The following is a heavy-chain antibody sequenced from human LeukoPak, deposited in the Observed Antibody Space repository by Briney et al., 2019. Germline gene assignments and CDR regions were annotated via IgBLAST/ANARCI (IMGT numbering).Heavy chain of an antibody. CDR1: GGSISSYY. CDR3: AREGSTYGDKMNYYGMDV. CDR2: IYYSGST. J-gene: IGHJ6*02. D-gene: IGHD4-11*01. Sequence: SETLSLTCTGSGGSISSYYWSWIRQPPGKGLEWIGYIYYSGSTNYNPPLKRRVTISVDTSKNQFSLKLSSVTAADTAVYYCAREGSTYGDKMNYYGMDVWGQGTTVTVSS. V-gene: IGHV4-59*01.